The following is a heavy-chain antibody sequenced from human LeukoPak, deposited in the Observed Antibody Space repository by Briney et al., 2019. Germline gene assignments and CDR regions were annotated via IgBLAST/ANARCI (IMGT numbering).Heavy chain of an antibody. CDR2: ISGSGGST. J-gene: IGHJ4*02. V-gene: IGHV3-23*01. CDR1: GFTFSSYA. Sequence: GGSLRLSCAASGFTFSSYAMSWVRKAPGKGLEWVSAISGSGGSTYYADSVKGRFTISRDNSKNTLYLQMNSLSAEDTAVYYCATAGAVTPPRLWGQGTLVTVSS. D-gene: IGHD4-17*01. CDR3: ATAGAVTPPRL.